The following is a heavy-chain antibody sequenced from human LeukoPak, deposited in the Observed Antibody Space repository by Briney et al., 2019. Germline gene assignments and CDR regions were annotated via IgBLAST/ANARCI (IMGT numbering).Heavy chain of an antibody. V-gene: IGHV3-30-3*01. CDR2: ISYDGSNK. CDR1: GFTFSSYA. Sequence: PGGSLRLSCAASGFTFSSYAMHWVRQAPGKGLEWVAVISYDGSNKYYADSVKGRFTISRDNSKNTLYLQMNSLRAEDTAVYYCARDLVATTSLDYWGQGTLVTVSS. CDR3: ARDLVATTSLDY. J-gene: IGHJ4*02. D-gene: IGHD5-12*01.